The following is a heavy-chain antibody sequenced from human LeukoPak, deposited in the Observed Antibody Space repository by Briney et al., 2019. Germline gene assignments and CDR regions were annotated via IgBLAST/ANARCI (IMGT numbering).Heavy chain of an antibody. J-gene: IGHJ4*02. CDR3: AKDRGHSDY. D-gene: IGHD3-10*01. V-gene: IGHV3-30*18. CDR1: GFTFSNCG. Sequence: PGGSLRLSCAASGFTFSNCGMHWVRQAPGKGLEWVAVISYDGSSKYYADSVKGRFTISRDNSKNTLYLQMNSLRGEDTAVYYCAKDRGHSDYWGQGTLVTVSS. CDR2: ISYDGSSK.